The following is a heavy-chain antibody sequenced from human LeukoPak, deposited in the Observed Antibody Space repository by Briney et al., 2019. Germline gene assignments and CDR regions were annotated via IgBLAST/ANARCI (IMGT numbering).Heavy chain of an antibody. CDR3: ARGTGTYYYDSSGYYYSY. CDR2: IYYNGSA. V-gene: IGHV4-61*03. J-gene: IGHJ4*02. D-gene: IGHD3-22*01. Sequence: TSETLSLTCSVSGGSVSSSSFYWTWIRQPPGKGLEWIGYIYYNGSAKYNPSLKTRVTLSIDTPNNHLSLRLSSVTATDTAVYYCARGTGTYYYDSSGYYYSYWGQGTLVTVSS. CDR1: GGSVSSSSFY.